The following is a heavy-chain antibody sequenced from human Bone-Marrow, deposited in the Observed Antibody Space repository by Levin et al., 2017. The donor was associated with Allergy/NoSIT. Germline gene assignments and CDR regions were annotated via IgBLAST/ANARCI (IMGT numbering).Heavy chain of an antibody. Sequence: PGESLKISCEASGYTFTSYVISWVRQAPGQGPEWLGWSSAYNGKTKYAQNFQGRVTMTTDRSTSTAYMELRSLISDDTAVYYCARENYDSSGYYLHFDSWGQGTLVTVSS. CDR1: GYTFTSYV. J-gene: IGHJ4*02. CDR3: ARENYDSSGYYLHFDS. V-gene: IGHV1-18*01. CDR2: SSAYNGKT. D-gene: IGHD3-22*01.